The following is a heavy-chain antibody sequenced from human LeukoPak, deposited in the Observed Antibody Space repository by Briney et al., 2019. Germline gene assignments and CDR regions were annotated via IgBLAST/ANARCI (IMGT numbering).Heavy chain of an antibody. D-gene: IGHD6-19*01. CDR1: GFTFSSYG. Sequence: GGSLRLSCAASGFTFSSYGMHWVRQAPGKGLEWVAVIWYDGSNKYYADSVKGRFTISRDNFKNTLYLQMNSLRAEDTAVYYCARDPRQWLAYYFDYWGQGTLVTVSS. CDR3: ARDPRQWLAYYFDY. J-gene: IGHJ4*02. V-gene: IGHV3-33*01. CDR2: IWYDGSNK.